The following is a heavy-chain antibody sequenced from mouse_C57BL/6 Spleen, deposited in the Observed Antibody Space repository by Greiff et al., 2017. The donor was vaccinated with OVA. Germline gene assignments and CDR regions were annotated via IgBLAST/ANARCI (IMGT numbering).Heavy chain of an antibody. J-gene: IGHJ4*01. CDR2: ISDGGSYT. Sequence: EVQLQESGGGLVKPGGSLKLSCAASGFTFSSYAMSWVRQTPEKRLEWVATISDGGSYTYYPDNVKGRFTISRDNAKNNLYLQMSHLKSEDTAMYYCAGDRAGGGAMDYWGQGTSVTVSS. V-gene: IGHV5-4*01. D-gene: IGHD3-1*01. CDR1: GFTFSSYA. CDR3: AGDRAGGGAMDY.